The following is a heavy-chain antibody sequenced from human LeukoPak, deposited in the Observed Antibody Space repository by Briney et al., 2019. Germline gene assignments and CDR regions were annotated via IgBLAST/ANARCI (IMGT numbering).Heavy chain of an antibody. CDR2: IYYSGST. Sequence: PLETLSLTCTVSGGSISSYYWSWIRQPPGKGLEWIGYIYYSGSTNYNPSLKSRVTISVDTSKNQFSLKLSSVTAADTAVYYCARGPNNLGYYYYGMDVWGQGTTVTVSS. CDR3: ARGPNNLGYYYYGMDV. J-gene: IGHJ6*02. V-gene: IGHV4-59*01. CDR1: GGSISSYY. D-gene: IGHD7-27*01.